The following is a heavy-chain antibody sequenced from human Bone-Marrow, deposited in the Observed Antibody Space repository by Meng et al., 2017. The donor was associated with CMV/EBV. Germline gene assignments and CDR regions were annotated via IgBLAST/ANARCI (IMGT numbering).Heavy chain of an antibody. CDR2: ISSGGTTI. V-gene: IGHV3-11*04. CDR3: ARRGGGFDY. D-gene: IGHD3-10*01. Sequence: GGSLRLSCAASGFTFSDYCWIRQAPGKGLEWVSYISSGGTTIYYADSVKGRFTISRDNAKNSLYLQMNSLRAEDTAVYYCARRGGGFDYWGQGTLVTVSS. J-gene: IGHJ4*02. CDR1: GFTFSDY.